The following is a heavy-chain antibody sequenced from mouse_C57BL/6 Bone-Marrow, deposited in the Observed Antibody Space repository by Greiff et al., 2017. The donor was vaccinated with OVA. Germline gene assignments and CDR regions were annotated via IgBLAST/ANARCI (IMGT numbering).Heavy chain of an antibody. J-gene: IGHJ3*01. Sequence: QVHVKQPGAELVLPGASVKLSCKASGYTFTSYWMHWVKQRPGQGLEWIGEIDPSDSYTNYNQKFKGKSTLTVDKSSSTAYMQLSSLTSEDSAVYYCARHYYGSSYGWFAYWGQGTLVTVSA. CDR1: GYTFTSYW. D-gene: IGHD1-1*01. CDR3: ARHYYGSSYGWFAY. CDR2: IDPSDSYT. V-gene: IGHV1-69*01.